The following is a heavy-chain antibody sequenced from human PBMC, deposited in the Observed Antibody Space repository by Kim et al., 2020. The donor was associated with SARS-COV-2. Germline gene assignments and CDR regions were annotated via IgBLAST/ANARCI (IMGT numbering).Heavy chain of an antibody. CDR3: AKAAVSRPTLKNWFDP. CDR2: ISYDGSNK. V-gene: IGHV3-30*18. D-gene: IGHD6-13*01. CDR1: GFTFSSYG. J-gene: IGHJ5*02. Sequence: GGSLRLSCAASGFTFSSYGMHWVRQAPGKGLEWVAVISYDGSNKYYADSVKGRFTISRDNSKNTLYLQMNSLRAEDTAVYYCAKAAVSRPTLKNWFDPWGQGTLVTVSS.